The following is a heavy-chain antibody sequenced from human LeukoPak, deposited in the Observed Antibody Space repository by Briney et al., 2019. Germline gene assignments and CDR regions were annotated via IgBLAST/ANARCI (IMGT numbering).Heavy chain of an antibody. CDR3: ASSSGWYSIDY. J-gene: IGHJ4*02. CDR1: GYSISSGYY. Sequence: SETLSLTCTVSGYSISSGYYWGWIRQPPGKGLEWIGSIYHSGSSYYNPSLKSRVTISVDTSKNQFSLKLSSVTAADTAVHYCASSSGWYSIDYWGQGTLVTVSS. D-gene: IGHD6-19*01. V-gene: IGHV4-38-2*02. CDR2: IYHSGSS.